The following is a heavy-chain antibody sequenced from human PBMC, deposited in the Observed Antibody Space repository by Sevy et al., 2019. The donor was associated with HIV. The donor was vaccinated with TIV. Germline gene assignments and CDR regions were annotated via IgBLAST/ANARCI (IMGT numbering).Heavy chain of an antibody. Sequence: GGSLRLSCAASGFPFNTYSMNWIRQAPGKGLEWVSYISDRGDTICYAESVRGRFTISRDNAGNSLYLQMNNLTAGLTAMYYCTRVVWRTCRFYDYWGPGTLVTVSS. V-gene: IGHV3-48*01. J-gene: IGHJ4*02. CDR2: ISDRGDTI. CDR1: GFPFNTYS. CDR3: TRVVWRTCRFYDY. D-gene: IGHD3-16*02.